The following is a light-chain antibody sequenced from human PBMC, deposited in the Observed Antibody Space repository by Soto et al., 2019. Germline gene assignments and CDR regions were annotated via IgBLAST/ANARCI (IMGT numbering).Light chain of an antibody. CDR3: QQSYSMTT. J-gene: IGKJ4*01. CDR2: TTS. Sequence: DIQMTQSPSSLSASVGDRVTITCRASQSISRYLNWYQQKPGKAPKLLIYTTSSLQSGVPSRFSGSGSGTEFTLTISSLQPEDFATYYCQQSYSMTTFGGGTKVEIK. V-gene: IGKV1-39*01. CDR1: QSISRY.